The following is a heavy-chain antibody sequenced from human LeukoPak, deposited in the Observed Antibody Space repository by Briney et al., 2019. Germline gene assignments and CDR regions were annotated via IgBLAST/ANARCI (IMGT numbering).Heavy chain of an antibody. Sequence: PSETLSLTCTVSGGSISSYYWSWIRQPAGKGLEWIGRIYTSGSTNYNPSLESRVTMSVDTSKNQFSLKLSSVTAADTAVYYCARDHEYYYDSSGYLGRAFDIWGQGTMVTVSS. D-gene: IGHD3-22*01. CDR3: ARDHEYYYDSSGYLGRAFDI. J-gene: IGHJ3*02. CDR2: IYTSGST. V-gene: IGHV4-4*07. CDR1: GGSISSYY.